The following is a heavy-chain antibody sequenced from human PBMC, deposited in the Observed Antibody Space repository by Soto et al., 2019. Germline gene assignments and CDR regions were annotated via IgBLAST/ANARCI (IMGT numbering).Heavy chain of an antibody. J-gene: IGHJ2*01. CDR1: GFTFSSYE. Sequence: EVQLVESGGGLVQPGGSLRLSCAASGFTFSSYEMNWVRQAPGKGLEWVSYISSSGSTIYYADSVKGRFTTSRDNAKNSLYLQMNSLRAEDTAVYYCARSRGRLRIDWYFDLWGRGTLVTVSS. V-gene: IGHV3-48*03. CDR2: ISSSGSTI. CDR3: ARSRGRLRIDWYFDL. D-gene: IGHD5-12*01.